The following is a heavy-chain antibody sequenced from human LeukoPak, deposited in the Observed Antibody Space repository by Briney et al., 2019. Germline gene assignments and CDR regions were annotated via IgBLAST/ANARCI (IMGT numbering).Heavy chain of an antibody. CDR1: GFSLSTSGVG. CDR3: AHYITIFGVLILRSTPNDAFDI. D-gene: IGHD3-3*01. V-gene: IGHV2-5*02. Sequence: KESGPTLVKPTQTLTLTCTFSGFSLSTSGVGVGWIRQPPGKALEWLALIYWDDDKRYSPSLKSRLTVTKDTSKNRVVLTMTNMDPVDTATYYCAHYITIFGVLILRSTPNDAFDIWGQGTMVTVSS. J-gene: IGHJ3*02. CDR2: IYWDDDK.